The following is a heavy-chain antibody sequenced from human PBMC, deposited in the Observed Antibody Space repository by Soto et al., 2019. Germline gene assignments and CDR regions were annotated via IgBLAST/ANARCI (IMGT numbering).Heavy chain of an antibody. J-gene: IGHJ4*02. CDR1: GYIFTNYA. V-gene: IGHV1-3*01. CDR2: INAANGNT. Sequence: ASVKVSCKASGYIFTNYAMHWVRQAPGQRLEWMGWINAANGNTKYSQKFQGRVTITTDTSASTAYMELSSLRSEDTAVYYCARAAMVDSFNYWGQGTQVTVSS. D-gene: IGHD5-18*01. CDR3: ARAAMVDSFNY.